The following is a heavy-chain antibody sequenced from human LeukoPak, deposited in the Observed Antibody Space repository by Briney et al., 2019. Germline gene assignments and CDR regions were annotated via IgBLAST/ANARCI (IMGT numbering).Heavy chain of an antibody. CDR3: AKRHNAGIAAGGYFDF. V-gene: IGHV3-23*01. Sequence: GGSLRLSCAASGFTFSSYPMTWVRQAPGKGLEWVSTVTGSGGSTYYSDSVEGRFTISRDNSKNTLFLQMKSLRAEDTAVYYCAKRHNAGIAAGGYFDFWGQGSLVAVS. J-gene: IGHJ4*02. CDR1: GFTFSSYP. CDR2: VTGSGGST. D-gene: IGHD6-13*01.